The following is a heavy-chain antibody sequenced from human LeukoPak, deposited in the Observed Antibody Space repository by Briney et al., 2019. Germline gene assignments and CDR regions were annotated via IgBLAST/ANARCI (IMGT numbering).Heavy chain of an antibody. J-gene: IGHJ4*02. CDR2: MRDGGNT. CDR1: GGSISSYY. V-gene: IGHV4-59*08. D-gene: IGHD6-13*01. Sequence: SETLSLTCTVSGGSISSYYWSWIRQPPGKGLEWIGEMRDGGNTKYNPSLKSRVTISLDTSRNQFSLRLSSVTAADTAVYYCARQRCLGSSCHFDYWGQGTLVTVSS. CDR3: ARQRCLGSSCHFDY.